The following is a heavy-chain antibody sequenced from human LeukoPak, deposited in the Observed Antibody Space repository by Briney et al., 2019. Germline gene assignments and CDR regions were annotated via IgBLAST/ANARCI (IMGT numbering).Heavy chain of an antibody. CDR1: GYKFTRYW. Sequence: GESLKISCKGSGYKFTRYWIGWVRQMPGKGLEWMGIIYPGDSDIRYSPSFQGQVTISADKSISTAYLQWSSLQASDTAMYYCARHQFWPYGDYDHAFDIWGQGTMVTVSS. J-gene: IGHJ3*02. D-gene: IGHD4-17*01. V-gene: IGHV5-51*01. CDR3: ARHQFWPYGDYDHAFDI. CDR2: IYPGDSDI.